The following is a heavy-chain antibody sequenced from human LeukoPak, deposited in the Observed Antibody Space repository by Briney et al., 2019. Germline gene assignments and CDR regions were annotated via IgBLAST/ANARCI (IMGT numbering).Heavy chain of an antibody. CDR1: GGSISSSNW. V-gene: IGHV4-4*02. D-gene: IGHD3-22*01. CDR3: ARGRGVSGYWGTKDY. J-gene: IGHJ4*02. Sequence: SETLSLTCAVSGGSISSSNWWSWVRQPPGKGLEWIGEINHSGSTNYNPSLKSRVTISVDTSKNQFSLKLSSVTAADTAVYYCARGRGVSGYWGTKDYWGQGTLVTVSS. CDR2: INHSGST.